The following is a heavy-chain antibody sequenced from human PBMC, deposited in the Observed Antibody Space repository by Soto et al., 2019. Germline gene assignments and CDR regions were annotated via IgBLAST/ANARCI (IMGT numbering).Heavy chain of an antibody. CDR2: ISYDGSNK. Sequence: GGSLRLSCAASGFTFSSYAMHWVRQAPGKGLEWVAVISYDGSNKYYADSVRGRFTISRDNSKNTLYLQMNSLGAEDTAVYYCARDQRTLGCSGGSCHYYGMDVWGQGTTVTVSS. V-gene: IGHV3-30-3*01. CDR1: GFTFSSYA. J-gene: IGHJ6*02. D-gene: IGHD2-15*01. CDR3: ARDQRTLGCSGGSCHYYGMDV.